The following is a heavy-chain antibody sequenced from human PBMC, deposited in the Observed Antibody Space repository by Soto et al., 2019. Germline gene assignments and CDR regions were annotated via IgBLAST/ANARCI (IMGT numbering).Heavy chain of an antibody. CDR3: ARGAAAHPRKSYWYFDL. CDR1: GYTFTGYG. V-gene: IGHV1-18*01. CDR2: ISAYNGNT. D-gene: IGHD6-13*01. Sequence: QVQLVQSGAEVKKPGASVKVSCKASGYTFTGYGISWVRQAPGQGLEWMGWISAYNGNTNYAQKLQGRVTMTTDTSTSTAYMELRSLRSDDTAVYYCARGAAAHPRKSYWYFDLWGRGTLVTVSS. J-gene: IGHJ2*01.